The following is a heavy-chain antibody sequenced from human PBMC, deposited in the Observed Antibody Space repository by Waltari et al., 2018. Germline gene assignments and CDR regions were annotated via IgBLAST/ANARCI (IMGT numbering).Heavy chain of an antibody. J-gene: IGHJ4*02. V-gene: IGHV3-23*01. Sequence: EVQLLESGGGLVQPGGSLRLSCAASGFTFSRYAMSWLRQAPGKGLEWVSAISGSGCSTYYADSVKGRFTISRDNSKNTLYLQMNSLRAEDTAVYYCAKDIAVAGTYYFDYWGQGTLVTVSS. CDR3: AKDIAVAGTYYFDY. CDR1: GFTFSRYA. CDR2: ISGSGCST. D-gene: IGHD6-19*01.